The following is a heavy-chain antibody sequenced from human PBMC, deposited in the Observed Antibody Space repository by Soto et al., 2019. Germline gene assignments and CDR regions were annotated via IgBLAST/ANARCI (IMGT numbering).Heavy chain of an antibody. CDR2: ISYDGSNK. CDR1: GFTFSSYG. Sequence: PGGSLRLSCAASGFTFSSYGMHWVRQAPGKGLEWVAVISYDGSNKYYADSVKGRFTISRDNSKNTLYLQMNSLRAEDTAVYYCAKASVAAADPPNFDYWGQGTLVTVSS. D-gene: IGHD6-13*01. V-gene: IGHV3-30*18. J-gene: IGHJ4*02. CDR3: AKASVAAADPPNFDY.